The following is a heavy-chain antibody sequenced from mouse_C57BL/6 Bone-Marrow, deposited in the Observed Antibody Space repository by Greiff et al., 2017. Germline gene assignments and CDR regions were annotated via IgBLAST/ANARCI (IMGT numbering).Heavy chain of an antibody. V-gene: IGHV5-4*01. J-gene: IGHJ3*01. CDR3: ARVITTVVAGFAY. CDR1: GFTFSSYS. Sequence: EVQLVESGGGLVKPGGSLKFSCAASGFTFSSYSMSWVRQTPDKRLEWVATISDGGSYTYYPDNVQGRFTISSDNAKNNLYLQMSHLKSEDTAMYYCARVITTVVAGFAYWGQGTLVTVSA. D-gene: IGHD1-1*01. CDR2: ISDGGSYT.